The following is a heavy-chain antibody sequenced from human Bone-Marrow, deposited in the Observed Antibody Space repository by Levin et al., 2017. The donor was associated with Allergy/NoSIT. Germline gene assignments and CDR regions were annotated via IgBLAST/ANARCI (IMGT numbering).Heavy chain of an antibody. CDR1: GGSIRSYY. CDR3: ARVRSKVVTGVYFDY. V-gene: IGHV4-59*01. Sequence: SQTLSLTCTVSGGSIRSYYWSWIRQPPGKGLEWIGYIYYSGSTNYNPSLKSRVTISVDTSKNQFSLKLSSVTAADTAVYYCARVRSKVVTGVYFDYWGQGTLVTVSS. CDR2: IYYSGST. D-gene: IGHD2-21*02. J-gene: IGHJ4*02.